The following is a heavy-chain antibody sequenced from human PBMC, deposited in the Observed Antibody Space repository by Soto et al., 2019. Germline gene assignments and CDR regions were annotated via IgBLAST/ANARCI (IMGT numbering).Heavy chain of an antibody. CDR3: ARYIVVVTATYAFDI. Sequence: QVQLLESGGGVVQPGRSLRLSCAASGFTFSSYAMHWVRQAPGKGLEWVAVISYDGSDKYYADSVKGRFTISRDNSKNTLYLQMHSLRAEDTAVYYCARYIVVVTATYAFDIWGQGTMVTVS. D-gene: IGHD2-21*02. CDR1: GFTFSSYA. V-gene: IGHV3-30-3*01. J-gene: IGHJ3*02. CDR2: ISYDGSDK.